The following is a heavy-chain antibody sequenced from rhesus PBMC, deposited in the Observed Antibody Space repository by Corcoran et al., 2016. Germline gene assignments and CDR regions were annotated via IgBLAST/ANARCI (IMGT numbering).Heavy chain of an antibody. CDR1: AFSPRTSGMR. J-gene: IGHJ4*01. V-gene: IGHV2S2*01. Sequence: QVTLKESGPALVKPTQTLTLTCTFSAFSPRTSGMRVSRIRQPPGKALEGLGRIDWDDDKYYSTSLKSRRTISKDTSKNQVVLTMTNMDPVDTATYYCARGEGDYFDYWGQGVLVTVSS. CDR2: IDWDDDK. CDR3: ARGEGDYFDY.